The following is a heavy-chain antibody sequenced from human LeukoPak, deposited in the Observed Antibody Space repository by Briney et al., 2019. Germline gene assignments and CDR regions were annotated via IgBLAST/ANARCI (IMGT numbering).Heavy chain of an antibody. D-gene: IGHD6-13*01. CDR1: GASISSSSYY. Sequence: SETLSLTCTVSGASISSSSYYWGWIRQPPGKGLEWIGTIYYSGSTYYNPSLKSRVTISVGTSKNQFSLDLSSVTAADTAVYYCAGQRTFRSSFDPWGQGTLVTVSS. CDR3: AGQRTFRSSFDP. J-gene: IGHJ5*02. CDR2: IYYSGST. V-gene: IGHV4-39*01.